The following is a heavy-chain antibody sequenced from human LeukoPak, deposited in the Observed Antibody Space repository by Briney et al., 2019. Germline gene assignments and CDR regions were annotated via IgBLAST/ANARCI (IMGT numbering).Heavy chain of an antibody. CDR3: ARPVPSRLGWFDP. V-gene: IGHV4-34*01. J-gene: IGHJ5*02. CDR2: INHSGST. Sequence: PSETLSLTCAVYGGSFSGYYWSWIRQPPGKGLEWIGEINHSGSTNYNPSLKSRVTISVDKSKNQFSLKLSSVTAADTAVYYCARPVPSRLGWFDPWGQGTLVTVSS. D-gene: IGHD1-1*01. CDR1: GGSFSGYY.